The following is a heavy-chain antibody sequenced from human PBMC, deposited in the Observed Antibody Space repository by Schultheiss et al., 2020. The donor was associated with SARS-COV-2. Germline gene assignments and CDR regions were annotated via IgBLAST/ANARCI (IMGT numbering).Heavy chain of an antibody. CDR1: GFTVSSNY. CDR3: ARGGRGGGCSSTSCYYY. Sequence: GESLKISCAASGFTVSSNYMSWVRQAPGKGLEWVSVIYSGGSTYYADSVKGRFTISRHNSKNTLYLQMNSLRAEDTAVYYCARGGRGGGCSSTSCYYYWGQGTLVTVSS. D-gene: IGHD2-2*01. CDR2: IYSGGST. J-gene: IGHJ4*02. V-gene: IGHV3-53*01.